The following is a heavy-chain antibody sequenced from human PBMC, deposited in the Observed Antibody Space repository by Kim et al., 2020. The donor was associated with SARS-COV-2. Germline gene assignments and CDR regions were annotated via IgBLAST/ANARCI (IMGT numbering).Heavy chain of an antibody. CDR2: IWYDGSNK. CDR1: GFTFSSYG. Sequence: GGSLRLSCAASGFTFSSYGMHWVRQAPGKGLEWVAVIWYDGSNKYYADSVKGRFTISRDNSKNTLYLQMNSLRAEDTAVYYCAKDGGGGNIVGLYYYYYYGMDVWGQGTTVTVSS. V-gene: IGHV3-33*06. D-gene: IGHD5-12*01. J-gene: IGHJ6*02. CDR3: AKDGGGGNIVGLYYYYYYGMDV.